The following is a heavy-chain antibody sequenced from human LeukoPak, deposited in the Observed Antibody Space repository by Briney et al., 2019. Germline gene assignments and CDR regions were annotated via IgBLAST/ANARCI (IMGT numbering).Heavy chain of an antibody. CDR2: IYYSGST. V-gene: IGHV4-39*07. D-gene: IGHD6-25*01. Sequence: PSETLSLTCTVSGGSISSSSYYWGWIRQPPGKGLEWIGRIYYSGSTYYNPSLKSRVTISLDTSNNQFSLKLISVTAADTAVYYCARATGIAAAGIIDAFDVWGQGTMVTVSS. CDR1: GGSISSSSYY. CDR3: ARATGIAAAGIIDAFDV. J-gene: IGHJ3*01.